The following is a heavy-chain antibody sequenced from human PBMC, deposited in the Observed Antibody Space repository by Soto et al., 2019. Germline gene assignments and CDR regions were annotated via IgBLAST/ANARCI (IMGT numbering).Heavy chain of an antibody. J-gene: IGHJ4*01. V-gene: IGHV3-23*01. CDR1: GFTFSTYA. CDR3: TTDSYFTLKLVRFDY. CDR2: ISGSGTST. D-gene: IGHD3-22*01. Sequence: GSLRLSCAVSGFTFSTYAMSWVRQAPGKGLEWVSGISGSGTSTYHADSVRGRFTISRDDSKSMVYLQMNSLKTEDTAVYYCTTDSYFTLKLVRFDYWGLGTLVTVSS.